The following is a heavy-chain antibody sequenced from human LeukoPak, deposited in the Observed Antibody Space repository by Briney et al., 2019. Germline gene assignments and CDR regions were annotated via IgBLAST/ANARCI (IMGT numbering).Heavy chain of an antibody. CDR1: GFTFSSYA. CDR2: ISGSGGST. CDR3: AKEQKITMIVVVTPDY. Sequence: GGPLRLSCAASGFTFSSYAMSWVRQAPGKGLEWVSAISGSGGSTYDADSVKGRFTISRDNSKNTLYLQMNSLRAEDTAVYYCAKEQKITMIVVVTPDYWGQGTLVTVSS. D-gene: IGHD3-22*01. J-gene: IGHJ4*02. V-gene: IGHV3-23*01.